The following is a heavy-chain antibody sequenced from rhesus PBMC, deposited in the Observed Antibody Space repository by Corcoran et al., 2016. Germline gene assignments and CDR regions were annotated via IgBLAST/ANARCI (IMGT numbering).Heavy chain of an antibody. V-gene: IGHV4-173*01. J-gene: IGHJ4*01. CDR1: GGSISINW. Sequence: QLLLQESGPGLVKTSETLCFSCAVAGGSISINWWPLSPQPPGKGLEWIGGVSGSGGTSNYNPSLKSRVTISTDTSKSQISLKLGSATAAVAAVYYCARTPWATDYWGQGVLVTVSS. D-gene: IGHD1-38*01. CDR3: ARTPWATDY. CDR2: VSGSGGTS.